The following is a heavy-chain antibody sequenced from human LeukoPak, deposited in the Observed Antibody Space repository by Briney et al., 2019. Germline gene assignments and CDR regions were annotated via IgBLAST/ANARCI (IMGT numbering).Heavy chain of an antibody. Sequence: SETLSLTCTVSGGSISSYYWSWIRQPPGKGLEWIGYIYYSGSTNYNPSLKSRVTISVDTSKNQFSLKLSSVTAADTAVYYCARRQASSSSWYFFGVPPGEDWYFDLWGRGTLVTVSS. CDR2: IYYSGST. V-gene: IGHV4-59*01. J-gene: IGHJ2*01. CDR1: GGSISSYY. CDR3: ARRQASSSSWYFFGVPPGEDWYFDL. D-gene: IGHD6-13*01.